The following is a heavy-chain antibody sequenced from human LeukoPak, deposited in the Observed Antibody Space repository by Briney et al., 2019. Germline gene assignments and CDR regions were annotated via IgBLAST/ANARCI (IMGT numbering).Heavy chain of an antibody. Sequence: GGSLRLSCAASGFTFSSYWMHWVGQAPGKGVVWVSRINSDGSSTTYADSVKGRFTISRDNAKNTLYLQMNSLRAEDTAVYFCAKGDKMLTWRRTYNRFDPWGQGTLVTVSS. CDR3: AKGDKMLTWRRTYNRFDP. CDR1: GFTFSSYW. J-gene: IGHJ5*02. CDR2: INSDGSST. D-gene: IGHD3-16*01. V-gene: IGHV3-74*01.